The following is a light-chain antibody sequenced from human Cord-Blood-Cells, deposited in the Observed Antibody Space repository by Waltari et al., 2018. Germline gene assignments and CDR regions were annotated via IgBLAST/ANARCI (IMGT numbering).Light chain of an antibody. CDR3: SSYTSSSTLVV. J-gene: IGLJ2*01. Sequence: QSALTQPASVSGSPGQSITIYCPGPSSDVGGYHYVSWYQQHPGKAPKLMIYDVSNRPSGVSNRFSGSKSGNTASLTISGLQAEDEADYYCSSYTSSSTLVVFGGGTKLTVL. CDR1: SSDVGGYHY. CDR2: DVS. V-gene: IGLV2-14*01.